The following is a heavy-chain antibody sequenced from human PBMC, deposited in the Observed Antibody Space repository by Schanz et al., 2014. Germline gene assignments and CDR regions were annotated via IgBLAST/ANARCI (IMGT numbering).Heavy chain of an antibody. CDR1: GFSFSSYA. D-gene: IGHD1-26*01. J-gene: IGHJ4*02. CDR3: ARDHTTESYYSAGPPIDY. Sequence: EVQLLESGGGLVQPGGSLRLSCLASGFSFSSYAMGWVRQARGKGLEWVSAMNESHSTIYYADSVRGRFTISRDNAENTLFLQMNSLRAEDTAVYYCARDHTTESYYSAGPPIDYWGQGTLXTVSS. V-gene: IGHV3-23*01. CDR2: MNESHSTI.